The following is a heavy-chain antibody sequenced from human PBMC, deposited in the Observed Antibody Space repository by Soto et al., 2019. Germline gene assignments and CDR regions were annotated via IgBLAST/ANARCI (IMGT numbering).Heavy chain of an antibody. CDR3: TRGGDAYKNGH. CDR2: IHYSGST. Sequence: QVQLQASGPGLVKPSETLSLTCTVPGGSVNIGTSYWSWTRQPPGKRLESIGFIHYSGSTNYKPSLKSRVTMAVDTSKTQFSLKMPSVNSADTAVYYCTRGGDAYKNGHWGQGTLVTVSS. V-gene: IGHV4-61*01. CDR1: GGSVNIGTSY. D-gene: IGHD3-16*01. J-gene: IGHJ4*01.